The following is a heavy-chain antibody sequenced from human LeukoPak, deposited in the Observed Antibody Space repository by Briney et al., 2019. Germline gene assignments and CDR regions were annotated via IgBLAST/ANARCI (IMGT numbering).Heavy chain of an antibody. CDR2: IYTSGST. D-gene: IGHD5-18*01. CDR3: ARGLQDTAMVTDDAFDI. CDR1: GGSISSYY. V-gene: IGHV4-4*07. J-gene: IGHJ3*02. Sequence: PSETLSLTCTVSGGSISSYYWSWIRQPAGKGLEWIGRIYTSGSTNYNPSLKSRVTMSVDTSKNQFSLKLSSVTAADTAVYYCARGLQDTAMVTDDAFDIWGQGTMVTVSS.